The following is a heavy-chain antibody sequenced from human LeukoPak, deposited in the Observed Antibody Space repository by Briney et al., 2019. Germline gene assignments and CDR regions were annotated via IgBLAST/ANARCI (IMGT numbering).Heavy chain of an antibody. CDR2: ISAYNGNT. D-gene: IGHD6-13*01. V-gene: IGHV1-18*01. Sequence: ASVKVSCKASGYTFTSYAFRWVRQAPGQGLEWMRWISAYNGNTNYAQKFQGRVTITTDESTSTAYMELSSLRSEDTAVYYCARSAAAGRGAFDIWGQGTMVTVSS. J-gene: IGHJ3*02. CDR3: ARSAAAGRGAFDI. CDR1: GYTFTSYA.